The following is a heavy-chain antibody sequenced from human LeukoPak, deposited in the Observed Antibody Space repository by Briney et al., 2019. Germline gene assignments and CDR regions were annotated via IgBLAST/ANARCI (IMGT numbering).Heavy chain of an antibody. V-gene: IGHV3-33*06. D-gene: IGHD6-13*01. CDR3: AKPRGYSSSWYYFDY. Sequence: GGSLRLSCAASGFTFRNYGMHWVRQAPGKGLEGVAVIWYDGSNKYYADSVKGRFTISRDNSKNTLYLQMNSLRAEDTAVYYCAKPRGYSSSWYYFDYWGQGTLVTVSS. CDR1: GFTFRNYG. J-gene: IGHJ4*02. CDR2: IWYDGSNK.